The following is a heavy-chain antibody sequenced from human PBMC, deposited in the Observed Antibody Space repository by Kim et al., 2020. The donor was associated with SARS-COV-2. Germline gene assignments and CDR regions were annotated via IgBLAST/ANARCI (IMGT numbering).Heavy chain of an antibody. CDR3: ARGQPLDY. D-gene: IGHD2-2*01. V-gene: IGHV4-31*03. Sequence: SETLSHTCSVSGGSIRSGGKFWTWIRQHPAKGLEWIGYISYSENSHYSPSLRSRVSISLQTSENQFSLELTSVTAADTAVYYCARGQPLDYWGKGILVTVSS. J-gene: IGHJ4*02. CDR1: GGSIRSGGKF. CDR2: ISYSENS.